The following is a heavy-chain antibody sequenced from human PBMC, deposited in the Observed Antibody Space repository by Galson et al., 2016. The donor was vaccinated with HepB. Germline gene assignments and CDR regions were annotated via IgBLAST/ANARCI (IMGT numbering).Heavy chain of an antibody. Sequence: SLRLSCAASGFIFSDCSMDWVRQTPGKGLQWLSYISAGGSTKIYADYVKGRFTVSRDNAKNSLFLQLNSLRDEDTAVYYCARIPGVKWNDVNYSDFLSRGTLVTVSS. D-gene: IGHD1-1*01. CDR3: ARIPGVKWNDVNYSDF. CDR1: GFIFSDCS. V-gene: IGHV3-48*02. CDR2: ISAGGSTK. J-gene: IGHJ4*02.